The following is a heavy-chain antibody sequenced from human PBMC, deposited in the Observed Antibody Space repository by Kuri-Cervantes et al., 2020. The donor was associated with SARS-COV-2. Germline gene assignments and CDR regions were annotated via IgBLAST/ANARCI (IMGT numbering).Heavy chain of an antibody. J-gene: IGHJ6*04. D-gene: IGHD1-1*01. Sequence: SGPTLVKPTQTLTLTCTFSGFSLSTSGVGVGWIRQPPGKALEWLALIYWDDDKRYSPSLKSRLTITKDTSKNQVVLTMANMDPVDTATYYCARIRTGTYGMDVWGKGTTVTVSS. CDR3: ARIRTGTYGMDV. V-gene: IGHV2-5*02. CDR1: GFSLSTSGVG. CDR2: IYWDDDK.